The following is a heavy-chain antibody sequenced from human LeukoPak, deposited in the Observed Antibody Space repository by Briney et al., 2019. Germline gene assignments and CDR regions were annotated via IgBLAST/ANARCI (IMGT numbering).Heavy chain of an antibody. V-gene: IGHV3-23*01. CDR3: AKVLRQKTAYEIDS. D-gene: IGHD2-21*01. J-gene: IGHJ4*02. Sequence: GGSLRLSCAASGFTFSTYSMSWVRQAPRKGLERDSVIFQSGGTTYYADSVKGRFTISRDNSKNTLYLQMHSLRAEDTAVYYCAKVLRQKTAYEIDSWGQGTLVTVSS. CDR1: GFTFSTYS. CDR2: IFQSGGTT.